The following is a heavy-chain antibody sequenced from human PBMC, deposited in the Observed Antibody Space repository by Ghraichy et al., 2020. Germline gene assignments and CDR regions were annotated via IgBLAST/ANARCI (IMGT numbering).Heavy chain of an antibody. CDR2: VWYDGSLK. Sequence: GGSLRLSCAASGFTFSSFVMHWVRQAPGKGLEWVAVVWYDGSLKYYVDSVKGRFAISRDNYMNTVSLEMNSLRAEDTAMYYCAKGGSSPLGDAFDSWGQGTMVTVSS. CDR3: AKGGSSPLGDAFDS. CDR1: GFTFSSFV. D-gene: IGHD6-6*01. V-gene: IGHV3-33*06. J-gene: IGHJ3*02.